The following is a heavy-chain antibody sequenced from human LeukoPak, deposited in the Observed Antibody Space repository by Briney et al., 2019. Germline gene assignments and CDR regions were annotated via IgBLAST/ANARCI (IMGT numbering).Heavy chain of an antibody. J-gene: IGHJ4*02. CDR3: AGDRSGVTDY. CDR2: IYYSGST. CDR1: GGSISSGGYY. V-gene: IGHV4-31*03. D-gene: IGHD2-21*02. Sequence: SETLSLTCTVSGGSISSGGYYWSWIRQHPGKGLEWIGYIYYSGSTYYNPSLKSRVTISVDTSKNQFSLKLSSVTAADTAVYYCAGDRSGVTDYWGQGTLVTVSS.